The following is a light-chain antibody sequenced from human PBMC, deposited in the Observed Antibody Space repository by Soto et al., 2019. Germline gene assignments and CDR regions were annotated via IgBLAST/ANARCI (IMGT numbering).Light chain of an antibody. CDR2: DAS. V-gene: IGKV3-11*01. Sequence: EIVLTQSPATLSVSPGERATLSCRASQSVSSYLAWYQQKPGQAPRLLIYDASNRATGIPAWFSGSGSGTDFTLTISSLEPEDFAVYHCQLRSNCMYTCGQGTKLEIK. CDR3: QLRSNCMYT. J-gene: IGKJ2*01. CDR1: QSVSSY.